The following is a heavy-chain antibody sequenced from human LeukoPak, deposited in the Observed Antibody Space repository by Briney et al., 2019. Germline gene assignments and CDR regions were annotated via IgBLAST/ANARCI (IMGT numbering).Heavy chain of an antibody. D-gene: IGHD5-18*01. Sequence: ASVKVSCKASGYTFTSYGVSWVRQAPGQGLEWMGIINPSGGSTNYAQKFQGRVTITADKSTSTAYMELSSLRSEDTAVYYCARVGDTAMVTMYYFDYWGQGTLVTVSS. CDR1: GYTFTSYG. CDR2: INPSGGST. V-gene: IGHV1-46*01. J-gene: IGHJ4*02. CDR3: ARVGDTAMVTMYYFDY.